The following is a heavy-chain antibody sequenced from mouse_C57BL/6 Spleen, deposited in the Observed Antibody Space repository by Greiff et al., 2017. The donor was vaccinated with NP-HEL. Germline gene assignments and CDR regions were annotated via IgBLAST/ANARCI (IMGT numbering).Heavy chain of an antibody. V-gene: IGHV1-81*01. CDR2: IYPRSGNT. CDR1: GYTFTSYG. Sequence: QVQLQQSGAELARPGASVKLSCKASGYTFTSYGISWVKQRTGQGLEWIGEIYPRSGNTYYIEKFKGKATLTADTSSSTAYMELRSLTSEDSAVYYCARKEGYYGSGDYWGQGTTLTVSS. J-gene: IGHJ2*01. D-gene: IGHD1-1*01. CDR3: ARKEGYYGSGDY.